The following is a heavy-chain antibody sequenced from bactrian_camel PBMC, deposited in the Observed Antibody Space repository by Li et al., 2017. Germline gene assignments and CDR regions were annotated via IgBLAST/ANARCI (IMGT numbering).Heavy chain of an antibody. V-gene: IGHV3S6*01. Sequence: HVQLVESGGGSVQAGGSLRLSCTASGYTSSSFCMGWFRQIPGKEREGVACLDWYGKGPVYADSVKGRFAISRDNAKNTLYLQMNDLKPEDTAMYYCAATPTHCGHGDYCSGDVPPSTHNYGMQYWGKGTQVTVS. D-gene: IGHD2*01. CDR2: LDWYGKGP. CDR1: GYTSSSFC. J-gene: IGHJ7*01.